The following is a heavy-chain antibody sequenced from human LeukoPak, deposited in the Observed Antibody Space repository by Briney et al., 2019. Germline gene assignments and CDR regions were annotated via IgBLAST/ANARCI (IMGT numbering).Heavy chain of an antibody. CDR1: GFSFSVSV. CDR3: ARDLSGGGLDY. D-gene: IGHD3-10*01. J-gene: IGHJ4*02. Sequence: GGSLRLSCAASGFSFSVSVMHWVHQAPGEGLEYVLVISRNGDTTSYANSVKGRFTISRDNFKNMLYLQMGSLRPEDMAVYYCARDLSGGGLDYWGQGTLVTVSS. V-gene: IGHV3-64*01. CDR2: ISRNGDTT.